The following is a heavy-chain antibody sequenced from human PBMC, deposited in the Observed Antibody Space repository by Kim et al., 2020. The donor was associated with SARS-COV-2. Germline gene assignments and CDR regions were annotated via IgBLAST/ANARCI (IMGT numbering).Heavy chain of an antibody. Sequence: SETLSLTCAVYGGSFSGYYWSWIRQPPGKGLEWIGEINHSGSTNCNPSLKSRVTISVDTSKNQFSLKLSSVTAADTALYYCARGRRWFGELRFPRNWFDPWGQGTLVTVSS. V-gene: IGHV4-34*01. CDR3: ARGRRWFGELRFPRNWFDP. CDR1: GGSFSGYY. D-gene: IGHD3-10*01. CDR2: INHSGST. J-gene: IGHJ5*02.